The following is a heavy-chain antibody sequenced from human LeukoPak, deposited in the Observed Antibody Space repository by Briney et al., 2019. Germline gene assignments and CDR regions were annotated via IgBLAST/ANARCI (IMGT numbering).Heavy chain of an antibody. D-gene: IGHD6-13*01. V-gene: IGHV3-7*01. J-gene: IGHJ4*02. CDR2: IKQDGSEK. Sequence: PGGSLRLSCAASGFTFSSYWVSWVRQAPGKGLEWVANIKQDGSEKYYVDFVKGRFTISRDNAKNSLYLQMNSLRAEDTAIYYCVRAGRVATEDWGQGTLVTVSS. CDR1: GFTFSSYW. CDR3: VRAGRVATED.